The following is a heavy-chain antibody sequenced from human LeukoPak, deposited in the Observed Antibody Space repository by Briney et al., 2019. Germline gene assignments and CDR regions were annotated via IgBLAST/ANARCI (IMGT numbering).Heavy chain of an antibody. D-gene: IGHD1-26*01. V-gene: IGHV1-2*06. Sequence: ASVKVSCKASGYTFTGYYMHWVRQAPGQGLEWMGRINPNSGGTNYAQKFQGRVTMTRDTSISTAYMELSRLRSDDTAVYYCARGQISRWELLWYFDYWGQGTLVTVSS. J-gene: IGHJ4*02. CDR2: INPNSGGT. CDR3: ARGQISRWELLWYFDY. CDR1: GYTFTGYY.